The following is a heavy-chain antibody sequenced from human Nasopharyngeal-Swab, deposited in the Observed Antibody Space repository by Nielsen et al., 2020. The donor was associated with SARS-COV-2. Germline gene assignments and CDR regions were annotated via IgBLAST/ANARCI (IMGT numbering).Heavy chain of an antibody. Sequence: ASVKVSCKASGYTFTGYAMHWVRPAPGQSLEWMVWINAGNGDITYSQKFQGRVTLTRDTYASTAYMELFSLTSEDTAVYYCVKPAAGTYDSWGQGTLVTVSS. D-gene: IGHD6-13*01. CDR2: INAGNGDI. V-gene: IGHV1-3*01. J-gene: IGHJ4*02. CDR1: GYTFTGYA. CDR3: VKPAAGTYDS.